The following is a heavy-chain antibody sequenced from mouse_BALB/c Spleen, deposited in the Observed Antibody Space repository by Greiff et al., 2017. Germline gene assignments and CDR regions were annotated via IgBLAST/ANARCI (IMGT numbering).Heavy chain of an antibody. CDR1: GFTFSSFG. CDR3: ARDDGAY. Sequence: EVHLVESGGGLVQPGGSRKLSCAASGFTFSSFGMHWVRQAPEKGLEWVAYISSGSSTIYYADTVKGRFTISRDNPKNTLFLQMTSLRSEDTAMYYCARDDGAYWGQGTLVTVSA. D-gene: IGHD2-12*01. V-gene: IGHV5-17*02. CDR2: ISSGSSTI. J-gene: IGHJ3*01.